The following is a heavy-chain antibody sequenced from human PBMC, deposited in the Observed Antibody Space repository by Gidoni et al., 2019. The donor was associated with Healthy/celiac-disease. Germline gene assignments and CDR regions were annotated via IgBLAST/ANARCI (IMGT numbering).Heavy chain of an antibody. J-gene: IGHJ2*01. CDR2: ISGSGGST. CDR1: GFTFSSYA. CDR3: AKSYRIGGYGPRWYFDL. V-gene: IGHV3-23*01. Sequence: EVQLLESGGGLVQPGGSLRLSCAASGFTFSSYAMSWVRQAPGKGLEWVSAISGSGGSTYYADSVKGRFTISRDNSKNTLYLQMNSLRAEDTAVYYCAKSYRIGGYGPRWYFDLWGRGTLVTVSS. D-gene: IGHD5-18*01.